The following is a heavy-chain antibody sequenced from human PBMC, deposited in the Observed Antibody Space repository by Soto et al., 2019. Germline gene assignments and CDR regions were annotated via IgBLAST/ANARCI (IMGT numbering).Heavy chain of an antibody. V-gene: IGHV4-59*01. CDR1: GGSISSYY. CDR2: IYHSGST. Sequence: SETLSLTCTVSGGSISSYYWSWIRQPPGKGLEWIGYIYHSGSTYYNPSLESRVTVSVDRSRNQFSLELRSVTAADTAVYYCARVDGYFFFFDNWGQGTQVTVSS. CDR3: ARVDGYFFFFDN. J-gene: IGHJ4*02. D-gene: IGHD3-22*01.